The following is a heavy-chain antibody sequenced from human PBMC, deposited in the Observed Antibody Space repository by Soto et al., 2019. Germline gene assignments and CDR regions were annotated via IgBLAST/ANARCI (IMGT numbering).Heavy chain of an antibody. V-gene: IGHV4-39*01. CDR1: GGSISSSSYY. CDR2: IYYSGST. CDR3: ARANGGGSYYYYYGMDV. J-gene: IGHJ6*02. D-gene: IGHD1-26*01. Sequence: QLQLQESGPGLVKPSETLSLTCTVSGGSISSSSYYWGWIRQPPGKGLEWMGSIYYSGSTYYNPSLKRRVTISVATSKNQFPLXXXSXXAADTAVYYCARANGGGSYYYYYGMDVWGQGTTVTVSS.